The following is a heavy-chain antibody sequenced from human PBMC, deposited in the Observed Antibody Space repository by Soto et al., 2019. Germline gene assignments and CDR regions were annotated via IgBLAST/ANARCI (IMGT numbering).Heavy chain of an antibody. CDR3: ARKRRGFGVLHYSYYYDMDV. CDR1: GFTLSYYY. CDR2: ISSSSSDT. V-gene: IGHV3-11*06. D-gene: IGHD3-10*01. J-gene: IGHJ6*02. Sequence: PGGSLRLSCAAAGFTLSYYYMSCIRQAPGKGLEWVSYISSSSSDTNYSDSGKGRFTISRDNAKNSLYLQMNSRRAEDTAVDDWARKRRGFGVLHYSYYYDMDVWGQGTTVTVS.